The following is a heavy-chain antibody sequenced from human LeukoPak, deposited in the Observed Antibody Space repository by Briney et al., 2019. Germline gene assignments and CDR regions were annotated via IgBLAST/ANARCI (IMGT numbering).Heavy chain of an antibody. V-gene: IGHV3-23*01. J-gene: IGHJ4*02. CDR1: GFTFSSYA. CDR2: IRVSGST. Sequence: GGSLRLSCTTSGFTFSSYALSWVRQAPGKGLEWVSGIRVSGSTYYPDSVTGRFTISRDNSENTLYLQMSGLRAEDTAIYYCAKGSSGGRPYYFDYWGQGTLVTVSS. CDR3: AKGSSGGRPYYFDY. D-gene: IGHD2-15*01.